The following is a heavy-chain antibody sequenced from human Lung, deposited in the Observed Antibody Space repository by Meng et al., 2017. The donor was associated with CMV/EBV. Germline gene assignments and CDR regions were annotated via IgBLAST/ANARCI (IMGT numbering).Heavy chain of an antibody. CDR2: INAYNGDT. Sequence: QAQLVQSGGEVKKPGASVKVSCKASGYTFTNYGITWVRQAPGQGLEWMGWINAYNGDTNCAQTLQGRVTMTTDTSTSTAYMELRSLRSDDTAVYYCARVEVGITSGDYWGQGTLVTASS. V-gene: IGHV1-18*01. J-gene: IGHJ4*02. CDR1: GYTFTNYG. D-gene: IGHD1-26*01. CDR3: ARVEVGITSGDY.